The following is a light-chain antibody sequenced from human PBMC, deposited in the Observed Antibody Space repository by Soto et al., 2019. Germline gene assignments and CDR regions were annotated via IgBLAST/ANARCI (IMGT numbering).Light chain of an antibody. J-gene: IGKJ4*01. CDR3: QPDTDPPLT. CDR1: QGTGDT. CDR2: DTS. Sequence: VITQAPAPLSGSRGGGATRSFRASQGTGDTLAWYQHNPGQTPRLLIYDTSTRATGVPTRFSGSRSGAEFPLTITSLQSEDFAVYYGQPDTDPPLTFGGGTKV. V-gene: IGKV3-15*01.